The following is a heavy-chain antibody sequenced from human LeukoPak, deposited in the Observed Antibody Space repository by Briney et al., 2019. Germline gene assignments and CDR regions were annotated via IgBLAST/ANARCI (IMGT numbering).Heavy chain of an antibody. J-gene: IGHJ4*02. CDR3: ARDQGSLTRSWYTGY. D-gene: IGHD6-13*01. Sequence: WASVKVSCKASGYTFTGYHIHWVRQAPGQGLEWMGRINPYSGDTNLAQKFQGRVTMTRDTSITTAYMDLSSLTPDDTAVYFCARDQGSLTRSWYTGYWGQGTQVTVSS. CDR1: GYTFTGYH. V-gene: IGHV1-2*06. CDR2: INPYSGDT.